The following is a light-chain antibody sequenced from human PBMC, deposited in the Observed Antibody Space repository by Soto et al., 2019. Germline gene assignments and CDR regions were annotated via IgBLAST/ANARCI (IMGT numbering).Light chain of an antibody. J-gene: IGKJ1*01. CDR1: QNIFSNY. CDR2: GAS. V-gene: IGKV3-20*01. Sequence: EIVLKQSTDTVYVSPGEIVTLSRMACQNIFSNYLAWYQQKPGQAPRLLIYGASTRATGIADRFSGGGSGTDFTLTISRLEPEDFAVYHCQQYGRSWTFGQGTKVDIK. CDR3: QQYGRSWT.